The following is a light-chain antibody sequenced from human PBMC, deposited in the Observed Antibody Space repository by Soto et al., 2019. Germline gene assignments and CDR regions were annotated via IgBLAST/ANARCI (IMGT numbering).Light chain of an antibody. J-gene: IGKJ5*01. CDR3: QQYYSYLIT. CDR2: KAS. V-gene: IGKV1-5*03. Sequence: DIQMTQSPSTLSASVRDRVTITCRASQTISSWLAWFQQRPGRAPKFLIYKASSLKNGVPLRFSGSGSGTQFTLTISCLRSEDFATYYCQQYYSYLITFGQGTRLEIK. CDR1: QTISSW.